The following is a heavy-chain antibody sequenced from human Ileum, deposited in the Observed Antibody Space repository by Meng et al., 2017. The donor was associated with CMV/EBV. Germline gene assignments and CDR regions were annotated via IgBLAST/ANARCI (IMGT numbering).Heavy chain of an antibody. Sequence: SGSFFGDRSMAWFRQAPGKGLEWVARMKSKRAGYVTESAASVRGRFTISRDDSKDSLYLDMNSLKTGDTAVYYCGRDSMKGGGFDCWGQGVLVTVSS. D-gene: IGHD3-10*01. J-gene: IGHJ4*02. CDR3: GRDSMKGGGFDC. CDR1: GSFFGDRS. V-gene: IGHV3-72*01. CDR2: MKSKRAGYVT.